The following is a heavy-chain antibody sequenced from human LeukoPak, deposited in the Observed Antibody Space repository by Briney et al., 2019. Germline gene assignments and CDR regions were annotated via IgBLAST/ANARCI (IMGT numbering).Heavy chain of an antibody. Sequence: SETLSLTCTVSGGSISSSSYYWGWLRQPPGKGLEWIVSIYYSGSTYYNPSLKSRVTISVDMSKNQFSLKLSSVTAADTAVYYCARQKYISGCDVLNWFDPWGQGTLVTVSS. D-gene: IGHD6-19*01. CDR2: IYYSGST. J-gene: IGHJ5*02. V-gene: IGHV4-39*01. CDR1: GGSISSSSYY. CDR3: ARQKYISGCDVLNWFDP.